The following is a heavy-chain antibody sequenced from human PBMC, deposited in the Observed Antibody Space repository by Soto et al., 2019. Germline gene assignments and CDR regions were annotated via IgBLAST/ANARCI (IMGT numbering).Heavy chain of an antibody. CDR2: IVVGSGNT. V-gene: IGHV1-58*01. CDR1: GFTFTSSA. CDR3: AKERAWGSSWGGTLVL. J-gene: IGHJ4*02. Sequence: QMQLVQSGPEVKKPGTSVKVSCKASGFTFTSSAVQWVRQARGQRLEWIGWIVVGSGNTNYAQKFQERVTITRDMSTSTAYMELSSLRSEDTAVYYCAKERAWGSSWGGTLVLWGQGTLVTVSS. D-gene: IGHD6-13*01.